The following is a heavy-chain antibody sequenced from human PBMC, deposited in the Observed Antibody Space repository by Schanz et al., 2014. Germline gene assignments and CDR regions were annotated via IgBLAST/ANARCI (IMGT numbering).Heavy chain of an antibody. CDR1: GYTFSDYG. V-gene: IGHV1-69*04. Sequence: QVQLVQSGDEVKKPGASVKVSCKTSGYTFSDYGITWVRQAPGQGLEWMGRIVPIAGITNYAQRFQGRVTITADKSSDTAYMERSSLRSEDTAVYYCASSGAGYSSSWDFDYWGQGTLVTVSS. CDR3: ASSGAGYSSSWDFDY. D-gene: IGHD6-13*01. J-gene: IGHJ4*02. CDR2: IVPIAGIT.